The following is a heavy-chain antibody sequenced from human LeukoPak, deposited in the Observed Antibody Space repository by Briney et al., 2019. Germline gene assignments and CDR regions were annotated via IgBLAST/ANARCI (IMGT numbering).Heavy chain of an antibody. D-gene: IGHD6-13*01. J-gene: IGHJ3*02. CDR2: ISSSSSYI. CDR3: ARAPGDSSSWYDAFDI. CDR1: GFTFSSYS. Sequence: QAGGSLRLSCAASGFTFSSYSMNWVRQAPGKGLEWVSSISSSSSYIYYAGSVKGRFTISRDNAKNSLYLQMNSLRAEDTAVYYCARAPGDSSSWYDAFDIWGQGAMVTVSS. V-gene: IGHV3-21*01.